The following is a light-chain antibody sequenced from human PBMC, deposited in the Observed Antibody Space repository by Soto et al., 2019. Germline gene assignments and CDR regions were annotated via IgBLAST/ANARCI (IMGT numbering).Light chain of an antibody. Sequence: EIVLTQSPGTLSLSPGEIATLSCRASQSVSSSYLAWYQQKPGQAPRLLIYGASSRATGIPDRFSGSGSGTDFTLTISRLEPEDFAVYYCQQYGRSPRTFGQGTKVDIK. CDR1: QSVSSSY. CDR3: QQYGRSPRT. CDR2: GAS. J-gene: IGKJ1*01. V-gene: IGKV3-20*01.